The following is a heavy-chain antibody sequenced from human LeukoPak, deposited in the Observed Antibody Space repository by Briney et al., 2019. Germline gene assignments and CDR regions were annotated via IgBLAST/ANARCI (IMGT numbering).Heavy chain of an antibody. V-gene: IGHV4-34*01. Sequence: PSETLSLTCAVYGGSFSGYYWSWIRQPPGKGLEWIGEINHSGSTNYNPSLKSRVTISVDTSKNQFSLKLSSVTAADTVVYYCARQVGYDSNWFDPWGQGTLVTVSS. CDR1: GGSFSGYY. D-gene: IGHD5-12*01. J-gene: IGHJ5*02. CDR2: INHSGST. CDR3: ARQVGYDSNWFDP.